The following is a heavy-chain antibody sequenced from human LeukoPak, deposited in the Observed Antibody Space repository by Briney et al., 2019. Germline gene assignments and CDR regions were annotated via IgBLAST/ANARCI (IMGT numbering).Heavy chain of an antibody. V-gene: IGHV3-23*01. CDR2: ISGSGGST. CDR1: GFTVSSNY. J-gene: IGHJ4*02. Sequence: GGSLRLSCAASGFTVSSNYMSWVRQAPGKGLEWVSAISGSGGSTYYADSVKGRFTISRDNSKNTLYLQMNSLRAEDTAVYYCAKGFHRGYFDYWGQGTLVTVSS. D-gene: IGHD3-10*01. CDR3: AKGFHRGYFDY.